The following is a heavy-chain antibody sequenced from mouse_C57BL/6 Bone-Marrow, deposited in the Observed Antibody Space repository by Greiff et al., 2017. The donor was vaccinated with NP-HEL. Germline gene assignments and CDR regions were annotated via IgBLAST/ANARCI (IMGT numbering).Heavy chain of an antibody. CDR3: APTVAYWYFDV. CDR2: INPSTGGT. CDR1: GYSFTGYY. D-gene: IGHD1-1*01. V-gene: IGHV1-42*01. J-gene: IGHJ1*03. Sequence: EVKLMESGPELVKPGASVKISCKASGYSFTGYYMNWVKQSPEKSLEWIGEINPSTGGTTYNQKFKAKATLTVDKSSSTAYMQLKSLTSEDSAVYYCAPTVAYWYFDVWGTGTTVTVSS.